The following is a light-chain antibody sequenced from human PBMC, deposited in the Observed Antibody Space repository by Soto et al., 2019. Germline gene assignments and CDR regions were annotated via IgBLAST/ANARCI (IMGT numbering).Light chain of an antibody. CDR1: QTLSNSF. V-gene: IGKV3-20*01. Sequence: EIALPQSPGTLSLSPGERATLSCRASQTLSNSFIAWYQHKPGQAPRLLVYDTSTRATGIPDRYSGSGSGTDFTLTISRLEPEDFAVFFCQQYGTSEIIFGQGTRLEIK. CDR3: QQYGTSEII. J-gene: IGKJ5*01. CDR2: DTS.